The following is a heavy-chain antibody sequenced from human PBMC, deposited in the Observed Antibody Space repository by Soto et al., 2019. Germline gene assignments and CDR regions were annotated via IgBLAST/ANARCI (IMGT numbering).Heavy chain of an antibody. Sequence: GASVKVSCKASGYTFTSYYMHWVRQAPGQGLEWMGIINPSGGSTSYAQKFQGRVTMTRDTSTSTVYMELSSLRSEDTAVYYCARDAIPLQTTGTFFDYWGQGTLVTVSS. J-gene: IGHJ4*02. CDR3: ARDAIPLQTTGTFFDY. D-gene: IGHD1-1*01. CDR1: GYTFTSYY. CDR2: INPSGGST. V-gene: IGHV1-46*01.